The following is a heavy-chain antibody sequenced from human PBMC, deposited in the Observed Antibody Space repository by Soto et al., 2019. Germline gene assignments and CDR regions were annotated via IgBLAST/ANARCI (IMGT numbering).Heavy chain of an antibody. D-gene: IGHD4-4*01. CDR3: ARASVTTLYYYGMDV. V-gene: IGHV4-31*03. CDR1: GGSISSGGYY. J-gene: IGHJ6*02. CDR2: IYYSGST. Sequence: SSETLSLTCTVSGGSISSGGYYWSWIRQHPGKGLEWIGYIYYSGSTYYNPSLKSRVTISVDTSKNQFSLKLSSVTAADTAVYYCARASVTTLYYYGMDVWGQGTTVTVSS.